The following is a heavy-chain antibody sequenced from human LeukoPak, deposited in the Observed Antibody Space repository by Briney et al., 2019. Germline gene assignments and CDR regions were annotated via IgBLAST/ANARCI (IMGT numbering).Heavy chain of an antibody. CDR3: ARLLRFLEWPNHYYYMDV. J-gene: IGHJ6*03. Sequence: SRVTISVDTSKNQFSLKLSSVTAADTAVYYCARLLRFLEWPNHYYYMDVWGKGTTVTVSS. V-gene: IGHV4-34*01. D-gene: IGHD3-3*01.